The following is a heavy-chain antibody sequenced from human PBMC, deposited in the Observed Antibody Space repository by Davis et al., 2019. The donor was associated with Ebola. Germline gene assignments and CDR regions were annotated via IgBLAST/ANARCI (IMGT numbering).Heavy chain of an antibody. CDR3: ARIAVAGNYFDY. J-gene: IGHJ4*02. D-gene: IGHD6-19*01. CDR2: IDWDDDK. V-gene: IGHV2-70*04. Sequence: SGPTLVKPTQTLTLTCTFSGFSLSTSGMRVSWIRQPPGKALEWLARIDWDDDKFYSTSLKTRLTLSKDTSKNQVVLTMTNMDPVDTATYYCARIAVAGNYFDYWGQGTLVTVSS. CDR1: GFSLSTSGMR.